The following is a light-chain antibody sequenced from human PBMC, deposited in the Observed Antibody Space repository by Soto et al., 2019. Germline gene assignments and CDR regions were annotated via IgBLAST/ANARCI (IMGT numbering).Light chain of an antibody. V-gene: IGKV3-20*01. J-gene: IGKJ1*01. CDR3: QQYVSWT. CDR1: QTISSNY. Sequence: DIVLTQSPATLSVSPGERATLSCRASQTISSNYLAWYQQKPGQPPSLLIYGTSSRATGIPDRFSGSGSGTDFTLTISGLEPEDSAIYYCQQYVSWTFGQGTKVEIK. CDR2: GTS.